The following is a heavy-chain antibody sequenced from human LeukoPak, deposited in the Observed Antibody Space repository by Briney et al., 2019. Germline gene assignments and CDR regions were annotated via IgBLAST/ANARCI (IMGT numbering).Heavy chain of an antibody. CDR2: INHSGST. CDR3: ARGQEDSSGWFDY. D-gene: IGHD6-19*01. V-gene: IGHV4-39*07. CDR1: GGSISSSSYY. J-gene: IGHJ4*02. Sequence: SETLSLTCTVSGGSISSSSYYWSWIRQPPGKGLEWIGEINHSGSTNYNPSLKSRVTISVDTSKNQFSLKLSSVTAADTAVYYCARGQEDSSGWFDYWGQGTLVTVSS.